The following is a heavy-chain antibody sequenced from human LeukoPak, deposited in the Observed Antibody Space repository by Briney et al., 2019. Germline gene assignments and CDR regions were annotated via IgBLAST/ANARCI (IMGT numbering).Heavy chain of an antibody. Sequence: QPGGSLRLSCAASGFSFSSYWMNWVRQAPGKRLEWAATINEDESEKYYVDSVKGRFTISRDNAKNSLYLQMNSLRAEDTAVYYCARAYYGSGTYDYWGQGTLVTVSS. CDR3: ARAYYGSGTYDY. CDR2: INEDESEK. J-gene: IGHJ4*02. D-gene: IGHD3-10*01. CDR1: GFSFSSYW. V-gene: IGHV3-7*04.